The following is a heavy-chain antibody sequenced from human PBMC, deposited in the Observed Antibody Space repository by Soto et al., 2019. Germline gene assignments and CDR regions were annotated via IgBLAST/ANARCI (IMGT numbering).Heavy chain of an antibody. CDR3: ARGDYYDILTGYYGLFDY. CDR2: INPSGGST. V-gene: IGHV1-46*03. CDR1: GYTFTIYY. D-gene: IGHD3-9*01. Sequence: ASVKVSCTASGYTFTIYYMHWVRQAPGQGLEWMGIINPSGGSTSYAQKFQGRVTMTRDTSTSTVYMELSSLRSEDTAVYYCARGDYYDILTGYYGLFDYWGQGTLVTVSS. J-gene: IGHJ4*02.